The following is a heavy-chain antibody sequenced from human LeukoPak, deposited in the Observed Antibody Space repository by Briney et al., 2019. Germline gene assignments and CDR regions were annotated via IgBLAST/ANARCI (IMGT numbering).Heavy chain of an antibody. CDR2: ISDGGRAT. V-gene: IGHV3-7*03. CDR3: TRESYVPDS. CDR1: GYRFSPYW. Sequence: GGSLRLSCAASGYRFSPYWMSWVRQTPGKGLEWVAGISDGGRATYYGDSVRGRFTISRDDARNSLFLQMNGLRADDTAVYYCTRESYVPDSWGQGTLVTVSS. D-gene: IGHD3-10*02. J-gene: IGHJ5*02.